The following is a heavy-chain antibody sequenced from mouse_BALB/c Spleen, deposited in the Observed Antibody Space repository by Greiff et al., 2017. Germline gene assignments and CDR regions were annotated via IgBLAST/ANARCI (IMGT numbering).Heavy chain of an antibody. Sequence: DVQLQESGAELVRPGALVKLSCKASGFNIKDYYMHWVKQRPEQGLEWIGWIDPENGNTIYDPKFQGKASITADTSSNTAYLQLSSLTSEDTAVYYCARGKGYFDVWGAGTTVTVSS. J-gene: IGHJ1*01. V-gene: IGHV14-1*02. CDR2: IDPENGNT. CDR1: GFNIKDYY. CDR3: ARGKGYFDV. D-gene: IGHD2-1*01.